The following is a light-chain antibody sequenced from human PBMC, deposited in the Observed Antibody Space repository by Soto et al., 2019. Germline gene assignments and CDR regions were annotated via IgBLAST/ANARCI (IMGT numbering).Light chain of an antibody. Sequence: QSELTRPAYASGSHGESVTISCTRTSSDVGGYNYVSWYQQHPGKAPKLMIYEVTKRPSGVPDRFSGSKSASTASLTVSGLQAEDEADYYCSSYAGTDNFYVFGTGTKVTVL. CDR2: EVT. J-gene: IGLJ1*01. CDR3: SSYAGTDNFYV. CDR1: SSDVGGYNY. V-gene: IGLV2-8*01.